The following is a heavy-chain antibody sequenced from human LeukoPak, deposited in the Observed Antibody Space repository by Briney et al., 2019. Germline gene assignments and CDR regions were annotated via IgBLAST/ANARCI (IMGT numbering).Heavy chain of an antibody. CDR1: GFTFSSYA. Sequence: PGGSLRLSCAASGFTFSSYAMSWVRQAPGKGLEWVSSISSSSSYIYYADSVKGRFTISRDNAKNSLYLQMNSLRAEDTAVYYCARDLWELDYGMDVWGQGTTVTVSS. V-gene: IGHV3-21*01. J-gene: IGHJ6*02. CDR3: ARDLWELDYGMDV. D-gene: IGHD1-26*01. CDR2: ISSSSSYI.